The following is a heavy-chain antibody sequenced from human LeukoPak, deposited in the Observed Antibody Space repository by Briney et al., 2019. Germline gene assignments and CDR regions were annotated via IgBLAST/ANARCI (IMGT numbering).Heavy chain of an antibody. J-gene: IGHJ3*02. Sequence: ASVTVSFKASGYTFTVYYMHWVRQAHGQGSEWMGWINPNSGGTNYTQKFQGWVTITRDTSISTAYMELSRLRSDDTAVYYCARCGYCSSTSCSRGAFDIWGQGTMVTVSS. D-gene: IGHD2-2*01. CDR3: ARCGYCSSTSCSRGAFDI. CDR1: GYTFTVYY. V-gene: IGHV1-2*04. CDR2: INPNSGGT.